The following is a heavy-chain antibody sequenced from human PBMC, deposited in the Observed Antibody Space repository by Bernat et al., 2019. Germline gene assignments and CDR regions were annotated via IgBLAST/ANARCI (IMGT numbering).Heavy chain of an antibody. V-gene: IGHV3-11*05. Sequence: GGAGGGGGKPGGALRLSCAASGFTFRDYYMSWIRQAPGKGLGWVSYISSSSSYTNYADSVKGRFTISRDNDKNSLYLQMNSLRAEDAAVYDCSSDEGGFREGEDLYGMDVWGQGTTVTVSS. CDR1: GFTFRDYY. CDR3: SSDEGGFREGEDLYGMDV. CDR2: ISSSSSYT. J-gene: IGHJ6*02. D-gene: IGHD3-16*01.